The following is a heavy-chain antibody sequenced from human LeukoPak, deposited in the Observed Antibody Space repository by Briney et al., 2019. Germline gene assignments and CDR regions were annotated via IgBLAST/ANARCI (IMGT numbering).Heavy chain of an antibody. CDR3: ARDGPTIFGALF. Sequence: SETLSLTCTVSGGSISSYYWSWIRQSPGKGLEWIGNVYYSGSTYSNPPLQSRLTISIDTSKNHFSLKLNSVTAADTAVYYCARDGPTIFGALFWGQGTLVTVSS. J-gene: IGHJ4*02. D-gene: IGHD3-3*01. V-gene: IGHV4-59*12. CDR1: GGSISSYY. CDR2: VYYSGST.